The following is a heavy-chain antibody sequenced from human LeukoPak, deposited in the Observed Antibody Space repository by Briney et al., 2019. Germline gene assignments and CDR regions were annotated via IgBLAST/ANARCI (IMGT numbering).Heavy chain of an antibody. Sequence: AGGSLRLSCAASRFTFSSYTMSWVRQAPGKGLEWVSDISGSGDSTCYADSVKGRFTISRDNSKNTLYLQMSSLRAEDTAVYYCARASRGYSGYDASALIDYWGQGTLVTVSS. CDR3: ARASRGYSGYDASALIDY. CDR1: RFTFSSYT. V-gene: IGHV3-23*01. D-gene: IGHD5-12*01. J-gene: IGHJ4*02. CDR2: ISGSGDST.